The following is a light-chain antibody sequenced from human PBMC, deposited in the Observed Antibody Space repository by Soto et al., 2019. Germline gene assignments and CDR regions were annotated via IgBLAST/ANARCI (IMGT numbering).Light chain of an antibody. Sequence: QSVLTQPPSASGSPGQSVTISCTGTSSDVGGYNYVSWYQQYPGKAPKLMIYDVSKRPSGVPDRFSGSKSGNAASLTVSGLQAEDEADYYCSSYAGTNFVIFGGGTKLTVL. V-gene: IGLV2-8*01. J-gene: IGLJ2*01. CDR2: DVS. CDR3: SSYAGTNFVI. CDR1: SSDVGGYNY.